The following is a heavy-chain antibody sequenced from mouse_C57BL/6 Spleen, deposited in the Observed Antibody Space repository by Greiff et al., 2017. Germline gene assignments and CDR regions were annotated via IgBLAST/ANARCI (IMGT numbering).Heavy chain of an antibody. V-gene: IGHV1-50*01. CDR1: GYTFTSYW. CDR3: AAGGYGNSRGY. J-gene: IGHJ2*01. D-gene: IGHD2-10*02. CDR2: IDPSDSYT. Sequence: QVQLQQPGAELVKPGASVKLSCKASGYTFTSYWMQWVKQRPGQGLEWIGEIDPSDSYTIYNQKFKGKATWSVDTSSSPAYMKFSSLTSEDSAVYYGAAGGYGNSRGYWGQGTTLTVSS.